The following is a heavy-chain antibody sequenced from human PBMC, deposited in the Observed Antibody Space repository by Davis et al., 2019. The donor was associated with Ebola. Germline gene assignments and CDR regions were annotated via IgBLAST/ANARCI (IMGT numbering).Heavy chain of an antibody. D-gene: IGHD3-10*01. CDR3: ARQYGGSGSYSHYGMDV. CDR1: GYSFTSYW. Sequence: GESLKISCKGSGYSFTSYWIGWVRQMPGKGLEWMGIIYPGDSDTRYSPSLQGQVTISADKSISTAYLQWSSLEASDTAVYYCARQYGGSGSYSHYGMDVWGQGTTVTVSS. V-gene: IGHV5-51*01. CDR2: IYPGDSDT. J-gene: IGHJ6*02.